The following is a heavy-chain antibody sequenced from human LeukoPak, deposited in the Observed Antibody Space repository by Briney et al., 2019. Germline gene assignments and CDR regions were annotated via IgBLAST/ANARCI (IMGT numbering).Heavy chain of an antibody. CDR2: IYYTGST. V-gene: IGHV4-59*01. Sequence: SETLSLTCNVSGGSMSSFYWSWVRQLPGKGLEYIGYIYYTGSTNYNPSLKSRVTMSVDTSKNHFSLKVTSVTAADTAIYYGGGEWGGGDNCGGDCFSPYYYYMDVWGKGTTVTVSS. CDR3: GGEWGGGDNCGGDCFSPYYYYMDV. CDR1: GGSMSSFY. D-gene: IGHD2-21*02. J-gene: IGHJ6*03.